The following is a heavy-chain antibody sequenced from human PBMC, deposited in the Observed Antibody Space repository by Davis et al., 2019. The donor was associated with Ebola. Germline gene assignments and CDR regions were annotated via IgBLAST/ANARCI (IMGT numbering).Heavy chain of an antibody. CDR3: ATDRNWDFDY. J-gene: IGHJ4*02. D-gene: IGHD7-27*01. Sequence: GGSLRLSCAASGFTFSGSAMHWVRQAPGKGLEWVSYVSDSSTTIYYADSVKGRFTISRDNAKNSLYLQMNSLRDEDTAVYYCATDRNWDFDYWGQGTLVTVSS. V-gene: IGHV3-48*02. CDR2: VSDSSTTI. CDR1: GFTFSGSA.